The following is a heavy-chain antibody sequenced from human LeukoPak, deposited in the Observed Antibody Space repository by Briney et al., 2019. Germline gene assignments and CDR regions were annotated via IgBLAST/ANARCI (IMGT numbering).Heavy chain of an antibody. D-gene: IGHD2-8*01. CDR3: ARLIFPTYCTNGVCYYFDY. V-gene: IGHV4-39*01. CDR1: GGSISSSTYY. J-gene: IGHJ4*02. Sequence: PSETLSLTCTVSGGSISSSTYYWGWIRQPPGKGLEWIGSIYYSGSTYYNPSLKSRVTISVDTSKNQFSLKLSSVTAADTAVNYCARLIFPTYCTNGVCYYFDYWGQGTLVTVSS. CDR2: IYYSGST.